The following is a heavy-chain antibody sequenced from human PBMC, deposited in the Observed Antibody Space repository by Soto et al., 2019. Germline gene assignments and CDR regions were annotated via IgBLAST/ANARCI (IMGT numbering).Heavy chain of an antibody. CDR2: IYYSGST. CDR3: ARASAFWSGYYYDY. V-gene: IGHV4-59*01. J-gene: IGHJ4*02. Sequence: PSETLSLTCTVSGGSISSYYWSWIRQPPGKGLEWIGYIYYSGSTNYNPSLKSRVTISVDTSKNQFSLKPSSVTAADTAVYYCARASAFWSGYYYDYWGQGTLVTVSS. CDR1: GGSISSYY. D-gene: IGHD3-3*01.